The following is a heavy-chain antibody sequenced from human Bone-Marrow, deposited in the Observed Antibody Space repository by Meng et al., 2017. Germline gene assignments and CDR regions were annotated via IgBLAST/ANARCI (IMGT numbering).Heavy chain of an antibody. CDR2: INHSGST. V-gene: IGHV4-34*01. D-gene: IGHD2-15*01. CDR3: ARWADIVVVVAATPGAFDI. Sequence: SETLSLTCAASGGSFSGYYWSWIRQPPGKGLEWIGEINHSGSTNYHPSLKSRVTISVDTSKNQFSLKLSSVTAADTAVYYCARWADIVVVVAATPGAFDIWGQGTMVTVSS. CDR1: GGSFSGYY. J-gene: IGHJ3*02.